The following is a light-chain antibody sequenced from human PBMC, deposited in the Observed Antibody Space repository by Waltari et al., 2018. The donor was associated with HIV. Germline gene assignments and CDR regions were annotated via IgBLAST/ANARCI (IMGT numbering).Light chain of an antibody. CDR3: SSYTSSSTLG. CDR2: EVS. V-gene: IGLV2-14*01. Sequence: QSALTQPASVSGSPGQSITISCPGTSSDVGGYNYVSWYQQHPGKAPKRMIYEVSNRPSGVSNRFSGSKSGNTASLTISGRQAEDEADYYCSSYTSSSTLGFGGGTKLTVL. CDR1: SSDVGGYNY. J-gene: IGLJ3*02.